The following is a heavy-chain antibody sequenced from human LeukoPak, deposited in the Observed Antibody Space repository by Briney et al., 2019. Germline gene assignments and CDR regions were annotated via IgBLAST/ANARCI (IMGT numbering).Heavy chain of an antibody. J-gene: IGHJ5*02. CDR2: ISSSSSYI. CDR1: GFTFSSYS. V-gene: IGHV3-21*01. CDR3: ARDRLLWFGEPSNWFDP. Sequence: PGGSLRLSCAASGFTFSSYSMNWVRQAPGKGLEWVSSISSSSSYIYYADSVKGRFTISRDNAKNSLHLQMNSLRAEDTAVYYCARDRLLWFGEPSNWFDPWGQGTLVTVSS. D-gene: IGHD3-10*01.